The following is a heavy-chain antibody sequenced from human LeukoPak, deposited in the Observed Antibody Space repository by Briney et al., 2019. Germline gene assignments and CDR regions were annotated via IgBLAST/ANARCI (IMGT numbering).Heavy chain of an antibody. CDR1: GGSISSYY. V-gene: IGHV4-59*01. Sequence: SETLSLTCTGSGGSISSYYWSWIRQPPGKGLEWIGYIYYSGSTNYNPSLKSRVTISVDTSKNQFSLKLSSVTAADTAVYYCARSGLLWFGESPFDYWGQGTLVTVSS. J-gene: IGHJ4*02. CDR2: IYYSGST. D-gene: IGHD3-10*01. CDR3: ARSGLLWFGESPFDY.